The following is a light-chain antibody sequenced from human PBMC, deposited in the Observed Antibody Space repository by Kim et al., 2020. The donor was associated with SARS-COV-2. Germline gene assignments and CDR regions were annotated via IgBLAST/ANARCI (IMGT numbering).Light chain of an antibody. Sequence: VLTQSPGTLSLSPGERATLSCRASQSVCSNCLAWYQQKPGQAPRLLIYSASTRATAIPDRFSGSGSGTDFTLSISRLEPEDSAVYYCQQYGIAPPYTFGQRTKLEIK. V-gene: IGKV3-20*01. CDR1: QSVCSNC. CDR2: SAS. CDR3: QQYGIAPPYT. J-gene: IGKJ2*01.